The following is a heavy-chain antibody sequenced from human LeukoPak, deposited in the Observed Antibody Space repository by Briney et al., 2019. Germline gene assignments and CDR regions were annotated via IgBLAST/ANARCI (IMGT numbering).Heavy chain of an antibody. CDR2: VGISGDT. J-gene: IGHJ4*02. CDR3: VRGGIQVSGIDEIDY. D-gene: IGHD6-19*01. V-gene: IGHV3-13*01. Sequence: GGSLRLSCAASGFTFRSYDMHWVRQVTGKGLEWVSAVGISGDTYYAGSVKGRFTISRENAKNSLSLQMNSLTAGDTAVYYCVRGGIQVSGIDEIDYWGQGTLVTVSS. CDR1: GFTFRSYD.